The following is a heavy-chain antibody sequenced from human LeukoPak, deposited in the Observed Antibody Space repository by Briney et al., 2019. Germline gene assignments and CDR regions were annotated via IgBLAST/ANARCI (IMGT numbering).Heavy chain of an antibody. J-gene: IGHJ6*03. CDR1: GGSISSYY. V-gene: IGHV4-4*07. CDR3: V. Sequence: SETLSLTCTVSGGSISSYYWSWIRQPAGKGLEWIGRIYTSGSTNYNPSLKGRVTISVDTSKNQFSLNRISVTAADTAYYMDVWGKRTTVTGSS. CDR2: IYTSGST.